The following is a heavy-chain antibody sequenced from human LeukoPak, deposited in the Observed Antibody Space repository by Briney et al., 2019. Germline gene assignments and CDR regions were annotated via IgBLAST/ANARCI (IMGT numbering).Heavy chain of an antibody. D-gene: IGHD6-19*01. CDR1: GYIFTDYF. J-gene: IGHJ6*03. CDR3: ARVRAVAGYYYYYMDV. Sequence: ASVKVSCKASGYIFTDYFIHWVRQAPGQGPEWMGRINPNSGGTNYAQKFQGRVTMTRDTSISTAYMELSRLRSDDTAVYYCARVRAVAGYYYYYMDVWGKGTTVTVSS. CDR2: INPNSGGT. V-gene: IGHV1-2*06.